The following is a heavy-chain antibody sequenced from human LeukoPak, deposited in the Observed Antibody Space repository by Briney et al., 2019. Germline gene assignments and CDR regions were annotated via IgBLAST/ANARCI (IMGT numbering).Heavy chain of an antibody. D-gene: IGHD5-12*01. CDR2: IRGIDGST. CDR1: GFTYRIYA. V-gene: IGHV3-23*01. CDR3: ARDSVRGRSGYGNDGFAI. Sequence: PGGSLRLSCAPSGFTYRIYAMNWVRQAPGKGLEWVSSIRGIDGSTYYADSVKGRFTISRDNSKNTVYLQINSLRAEHTAIYQCARDSVRGRSGYGNDGFAIWGQGTMVTVSS. J-gene: IGHJ3*02.